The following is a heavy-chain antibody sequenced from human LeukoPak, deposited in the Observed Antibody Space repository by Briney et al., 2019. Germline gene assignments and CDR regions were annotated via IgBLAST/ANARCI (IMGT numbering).Heavy chain of an antibody. J-gene: IGHJ5*02. Sequence: SQTLSLTCAVSGGSISSGGYSWSWIRQPPGKGLEWIGYIYHSGSTYYNPSLKSRVTISVDRSKNQFSLKLSSVTAADTAVYYCARGSNYDLWSALSGNWFDPWGQGTLVTVSS. V-gene: IGHV4-30-2*01. CDR3: ARGSNYDLWSALSGNWFDP. D-gene: IGHD3-3*01. CDR1: GGSISSGGYS. CDR2: IYHSGST.